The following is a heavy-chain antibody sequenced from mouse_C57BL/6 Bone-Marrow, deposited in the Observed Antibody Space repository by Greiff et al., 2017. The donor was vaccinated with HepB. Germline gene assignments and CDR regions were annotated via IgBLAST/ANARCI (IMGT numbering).Heavy chain of an antibody. CDR3: ARSTVSVYYGSSYGYFDV. Sequence: EVKLEESGAELVKPGASVKLSCTASGFNIKDYYMHWVKQRTEQGLEWIGRIDPEDGETKYAPKFQGKATITADTSSNTAYLQLSSLTSEDTAVYYCARSTVSVYYGSSYGYFDVWGTGTTVTVSS. CDR1: GFNIKDYY. V-gene: IGHV14-2*01. CDR2: IDPEDGET. D-gene: IGHD1-1*01. J-gene: IGHJ1*03.